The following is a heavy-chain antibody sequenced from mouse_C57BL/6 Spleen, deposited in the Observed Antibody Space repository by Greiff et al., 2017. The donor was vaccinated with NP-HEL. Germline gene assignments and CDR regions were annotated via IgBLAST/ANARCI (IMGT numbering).Heavy chain of an antibody. D-gene: IGHD1-1*01. CDR1: GYAFTNYL. CDR2: INPGSGGT. J-gene: IGHJ3*01. V-gene: IGHV1-54*01. CDR3: ARGSSYVPNSEFAY. Sequence: QVQLQQPGAELVRPGTSVKVSCKASGYAFTNYLIEWVKQRPGQGLEWIGVINPGSGGTNYNEKFKGKATLTADKSSSTAYMQLSSLTSEDSAVYFCARGSSYVPNSEFAYWGQGTLVTVSA.